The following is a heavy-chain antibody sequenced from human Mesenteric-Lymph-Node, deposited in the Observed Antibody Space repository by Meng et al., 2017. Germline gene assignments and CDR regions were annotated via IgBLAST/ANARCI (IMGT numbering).Heavy chain of an antibody. V-gene: IGHV4-61*01. Sequence: VQLQESGPGLVRPSETLSLTCSISGGSVISGSYYWSWSRQPPGKRLEWIGYMYFSGSTNYNPSLKSRVTISVDTSKKQFSLKLSSVTAADTAVYYCARGHYDGYFDSWGQGTLVTVSS. CDR3: ARGHYDGYFDS. D-gene: IGHD3-22*01. CDR2: MYFSGST. CDR1: GGSVISGSYY. J-gene: IGHJ4*02.